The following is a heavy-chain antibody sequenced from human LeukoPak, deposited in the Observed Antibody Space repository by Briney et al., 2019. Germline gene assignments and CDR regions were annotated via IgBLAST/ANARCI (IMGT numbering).Heavy chain of an antibody. D-gene: IGHD5-24*01. Sequence: SETLSLTCTVSGYSISSGYYWGWIRPPPGKWLEWIGSIYHSGSTYYNPSLKSRVTISVDTSKNQFSLKLSSVTAADTAVYYCARVLDGYNPYYFDYWGQGTLVTVSS. V-gene: IGHV4-38-2*02. CDR1: GYSISSGYY. CDR2: IYHSGST. CDR3: ARVLDGYNPYYFDY. J-gene: IGHJ4*02.